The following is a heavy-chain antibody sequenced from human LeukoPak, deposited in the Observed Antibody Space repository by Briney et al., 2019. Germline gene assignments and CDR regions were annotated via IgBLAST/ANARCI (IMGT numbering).Heavy chain of an antibody. V-gene: IGHV3-30-3*01. J-gene: IGHJ4*02. D-gene: IGHD3-22*01. Sequence: GGSLRLPCAASGFTFSSYAMHLVRQAPGKGLEWVAVISYDGSNKYYADSVKGRFTISRDNSKNTLYLQMNSLRAEDTAVYYCARGADEAYYYDSSGYYYEFWGQGTLVTVSS. CDR2: ISYDGSNK. CDR3: ARGADEAYYYDSSGYYYEF. CDR1: GFTFSSYA.